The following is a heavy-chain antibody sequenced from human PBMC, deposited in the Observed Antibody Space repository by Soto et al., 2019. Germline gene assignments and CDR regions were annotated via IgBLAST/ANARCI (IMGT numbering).Heavy chain of an antibody. CDR1: GFTFSDCY. D-gene: IGHD2-15*01. V-gene: IGHV3-11*01. J-gene: IGHJ4*02. CDR2: ISSSGSMI. Sequence: QVQLVESGGGLVRPGGSLRLSCAASGFTFSDCYMSWIRQAPGKGLEWVSYISSSGSMIYYADAVKGRFTISRDNTKNSLYLQTNSLRPEDTAVYYCASPPYSCPTVWGQGTLVTVSS. CDR3: ASPPYSCPTV.